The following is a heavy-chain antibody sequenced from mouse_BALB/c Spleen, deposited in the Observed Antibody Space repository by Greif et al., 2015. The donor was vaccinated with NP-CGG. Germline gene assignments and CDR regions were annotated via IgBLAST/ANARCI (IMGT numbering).Heavy chain of an antibody. J-gene: IGHJ2*01. CDR1: GFNIKDTY. D-gene: IGHD1-2*01. Sequence: EVKLVESGAELVKPGASVKLSCTASGFNIKDTYMHWVKQRPEQGLEWIGRIDPANGNTKYDPKFQGKATITADTSSNTAYLQLSSLTSEDTAVYYCASPSTATMYYFDYWGQGTTLTVSS. CDR2: IDPANGNT. CDR3: ASPSTATMYYFDY. V-gene: IGHV14-3*02.